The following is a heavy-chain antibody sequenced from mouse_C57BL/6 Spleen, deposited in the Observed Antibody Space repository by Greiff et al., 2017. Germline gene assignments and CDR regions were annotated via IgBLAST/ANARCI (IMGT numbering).Heavy chain of an antibody. D-gene: IGHD1-1*01. J-gene: IGHJ2*01. CDR1: GFNIKDDY. CDR2: IDPENGDT. CDR3: TITTVVATNPFDY. V-gene: IGHV14-4*01. Sequence: EVQLQQSGAELVRPGASVKLSCTASGFNIKDDYMHWVKQRPEQGLEWIGWIDPENGDTEYASKFQGKATITADTSSNTAYLQLSSLTSEDTAVYYCTITTVVATNPFDYWGQGTTLTVSS.